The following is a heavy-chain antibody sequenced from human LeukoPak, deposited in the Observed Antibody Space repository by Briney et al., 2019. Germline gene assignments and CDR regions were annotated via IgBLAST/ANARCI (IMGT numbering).Heavy chain of an antibody. CDR2: IQYDGTKK. J-gene: IGHJ4*02. Sequence: GGSLRLSCAASGFTFSTYGMHWVRQAPGKGPEWVAFIQYDGTKKYYADSVQGRFSISRDNSKNTLYLQMNSLRAEDTAVYYCAKDFETVAGGVIRAFDYWGQGTLVTVSS. V-gene: IGHV3-30*02. CDR1: GFTFSTYG. CDR3: AKDFETVAGGVIRAFDY. D-gene: IGHD6-19*01.